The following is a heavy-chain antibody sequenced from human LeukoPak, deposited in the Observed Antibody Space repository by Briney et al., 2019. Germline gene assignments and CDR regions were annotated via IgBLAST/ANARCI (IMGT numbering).Heavy chain of an antibody. CDR2: ISGSGGST. J-gene: IGHJ6*02. V-gene: IGHV3-23*01. D-gene: IGHD4-17*01. Sequence: GGSLRLSCAASGFTFSSYAMGWVRQAPGKGLEWVSAISGSGGSTYYADSVKGRFTISRDNSKNTLYLQMNSLRAEDTAVYYCAKVIYGDYETPAYLYYYYGMDVWGQGTTVTVSS. CDR3: AKVIYGDYETPAYLYYYYGMDV. CDR1: GFTFSSYA.